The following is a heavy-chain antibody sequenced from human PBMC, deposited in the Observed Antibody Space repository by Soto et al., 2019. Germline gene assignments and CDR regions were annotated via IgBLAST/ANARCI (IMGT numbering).Heavy chain of an antibody. CDR1: GYTFTSYY. CDR3: ARSLFVVVVAAKGSLGY. J-gene: IGHJ4*02. Sequence: ASEKVSCKASGYTFTSYYMHWVRQAPGQGLEWKGIINPSGGSTSYAQKFQGRVTMTRDTSTSTVYMELSSLRSEDTVVYYCARSLFVVVVAAKGSLGYWGQGTLVTVSS. V-gene: IGHV1-46*01. D-gene: IGHD2-15*01. CDR2: INPSGGST.